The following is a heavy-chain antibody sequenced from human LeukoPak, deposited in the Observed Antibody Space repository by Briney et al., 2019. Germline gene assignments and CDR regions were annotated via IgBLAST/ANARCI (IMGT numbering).Heavy chain of an antibody. CDR1: GGSISSSSYY. V-gene: IGHV4-39*05. Sequence: SETPSLTCTVSGGSISSSSYYWGWIRQPPGKGLEWIGSIYYSGSTYYNPSLKSRVTISVDTSKNQFSLKLSSVTAADTAVYYCARERLPESGYFDLWGRGTLVTVSS. CDR3: ARERLPESGYFDL. J-gene: IGHJ2*01. CDR2: IYYSGST. D-gene: IGHD3-3*01.